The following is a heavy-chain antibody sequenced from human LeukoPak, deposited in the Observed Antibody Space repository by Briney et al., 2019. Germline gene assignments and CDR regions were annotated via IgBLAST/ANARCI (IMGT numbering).Heavy chain of an antibody. J-gene: IGHJ4*02. CDR3: ARGPRGS. CDR2: MNAGNGNT. D-gene: IGHD3-16*01. V-gene: IGHV1-3*01. Sequence: GASVKVSCKASGYIFTDYAIHWLRQAPGQRPEWMGWMNAGNGNTKYSQKFQGRVTLIRDTSAATAYMELSSLTHDDLAVYYCARGPRGSWGQGTLVTVSS. CDR1: GYIFTDYA.